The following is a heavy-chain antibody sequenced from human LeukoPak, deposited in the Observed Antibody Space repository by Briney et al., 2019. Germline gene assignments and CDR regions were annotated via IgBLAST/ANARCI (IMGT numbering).Heavy chain of an antibody. J-gene: IGHJ4*02. CDR2: ISTSRSYT. D-gene: IGHD1-1*01. CDR3: ARGGTGTTGHFDY. Sequence: KTGGSLRLSCAASGFTLSDYYMSWIRQAPGKGLEWVSYISTSRSYTKYADSVKGRFTISRDNAKNSLYLQMNSLRAEDTAVYYCARGGTGTTGHFDYWGQGTLVTVSS. CDR1: GFTLSDYY. V-gene: IGHV3-11*03.